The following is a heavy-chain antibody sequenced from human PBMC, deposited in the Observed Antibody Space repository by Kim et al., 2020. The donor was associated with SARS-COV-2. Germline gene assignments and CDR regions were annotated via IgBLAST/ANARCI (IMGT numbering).Heavy chain of an antibody. V-gene: IGHV1-18*04. CDR3: ARGLHYYGSGSYTPFSYYYPMDV. CDR2: VSANDGNT. Sequence: ASVKVSCKASGYTFTNYGVSWVRQAPGQGLEWMGWVSANDGNTRYAQKLQGRVTMTTDTSTNTAYMELTSLRSNDTAVYYRARGLHYYGSGSYTPFSYYYPMDVWGRGTTVTVSS. D-gene: IGHD3-10*01. J-gene: IGHJ6*02. CDR1: GYTFTNYG.